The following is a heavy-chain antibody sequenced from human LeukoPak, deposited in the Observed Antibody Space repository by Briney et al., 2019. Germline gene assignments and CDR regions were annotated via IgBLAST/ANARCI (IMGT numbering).Heavy chain of an antibody. Sequence: SQTLSLTCTVSGGSISSGDYYWSWIRQPPGKGLEWIGYIYYSGSTYYNPSFKSRVTISLDTSKNQFSLKLSSVTAADTAVYYCARRGTVNDYYYMDVWGKGTTVTVSS. V-gene: IGHV4-30-4*08. CDR3: ARRGTVNDYYYMDV. CDR1: GGSISSGDYY. J-gene: IGHJ6*03. CDR2: IYYSGST. D-gene: IGHD1-1*01.